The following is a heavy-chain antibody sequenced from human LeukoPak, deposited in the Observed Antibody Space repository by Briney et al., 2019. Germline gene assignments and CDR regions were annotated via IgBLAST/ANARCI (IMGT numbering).Heavy chain of an antibody. J-gene: IGHJ6*03. V-gene: IGHV7-4-1*02. CDR2: INTNTGNP. D-gene: IGHD3-9*01. CDR3: ARLYYDILTGSPGDYYYYMDV. CDR1: GYTFTSYA. Sequence: GASVKVSCKASGYTFTSYAMNWVRQAPGQGLEWMGWINTNTGNPTYAQGFTGRFVFSLDTSVSTAYLQISSLKAEDTAVYYWARLYYDILTGSPGDYYYYMDVWGKGTTVTVSS.